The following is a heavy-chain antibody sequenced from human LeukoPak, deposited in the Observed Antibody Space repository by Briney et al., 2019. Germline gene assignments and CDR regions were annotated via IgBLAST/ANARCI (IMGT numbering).Heavy chain of an antibody. J-gene: IGHJ6*03. CDR2: IYYSGST. V-gene: IGHV4-39*01. CDR1: GGSISSYY. Sequence: SETLSLTCTVSGGSISSYYWSWIRQPPGKGLEWIGSIYYSGSTYYNPSLKSRVTISVDTSKNQFSLKLSSVTAADTAVYYCARLGSYYSYYYMDVWGKGTTVTVSS. CDR3: ARLGSYYSYYYMDV. D-gene: IGHD3-16*01.